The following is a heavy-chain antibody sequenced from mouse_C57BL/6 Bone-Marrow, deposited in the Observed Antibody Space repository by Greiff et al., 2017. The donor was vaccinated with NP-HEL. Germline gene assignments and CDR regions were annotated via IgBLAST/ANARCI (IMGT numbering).Heavy chain of an antibody. Sequence: VQVVESGAELARPGASVKLSCKASGYTFTSYGISWVKQRPGQGLEWIGEIYPRSGNTYYNEKFKGKATLTADKSSSTEYMELRSLTSEDSAVYFCARPLIYYYGSSSFDYWGQGTTLTVSS. J-gene: IGHJ2*01. D-gene: IGHD1-1*01. CDR2: IYPRSGNT. CDR1: GYTFTSYG. V-gene: IGHV1-81*01. CDR3: ARPLIYYYGSSSFDY.